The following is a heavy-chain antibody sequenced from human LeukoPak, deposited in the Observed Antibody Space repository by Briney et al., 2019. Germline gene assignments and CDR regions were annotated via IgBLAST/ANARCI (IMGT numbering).Heavy chain of an antibody. J-gene: IGHJ4*02. D-gene: IGHD4-11*01. CDR2: IKEDGTVE. Sequence: GGSLRLSCAASGFTFSNAWMSWVRQAPGKGLEWVANIKEDGTVENYLDSVEGRFTISRDNAKNSLSLQMNTLRAEDTAVYYCARDVAYSAFDYWGQGTLVTVSS. CDR1: GFTFSNAW. V-gene: IGHV3-7*05. CDR3: ARDVAYSAFDY.